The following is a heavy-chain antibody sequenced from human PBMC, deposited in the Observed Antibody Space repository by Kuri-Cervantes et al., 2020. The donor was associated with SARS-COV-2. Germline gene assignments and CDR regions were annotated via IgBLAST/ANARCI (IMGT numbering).Heavy chain of an antibody. Sequence: GESLKISCAASGFTFSGHWIHWVRQAPGKGLVWVSRINPDGSYTNNADSVKGRFTLSRDNAKNMLFLQMNSLRAEDTAVYYCASASSKRDYYYYGMDVWGQGTTVTVSS. V-gene: IGHV3-74*01. CDR1: GFTFSGHW. J-gene: IGHJ6*02. CDR2: INPDGSYT. CDR3: ASASSKRDYYYYGMDV. D-gene: IGHD5-24*01.